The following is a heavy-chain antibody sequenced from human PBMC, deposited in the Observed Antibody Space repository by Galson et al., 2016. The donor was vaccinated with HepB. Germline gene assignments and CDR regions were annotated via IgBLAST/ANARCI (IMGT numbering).Heavy chain of an antibody. J-gene: IGHJ4*02. CDR3: AGVPSGKRLDY. CDR1: GFIVSSND. CDR2: LYSGGST. Sequence: SLRLSCAASGFIVSSNDMRWVRQAPGKGLEWVSVLYSGGSTYYADSVKGRFTISRDNSKNTLYLQMNSLRAEDTAVYYCAGVPSGKRLDYWGQGTLVTVSS. D-gene: IGHD4-23*01. V-gene: IGHV3-53*01.